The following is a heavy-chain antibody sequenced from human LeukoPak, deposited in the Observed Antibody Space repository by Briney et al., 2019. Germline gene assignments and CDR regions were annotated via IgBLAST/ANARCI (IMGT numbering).Heavy chain of an antibody. CDR2: ISGGGGST. D-gene: IGHD5-12*01. V-gene: IGHV3-23*01. CDR1: GFNFSAYA. Sequence: GGSLRLSCAGSGFNFSAYAMAWVRQAPGEGPEWVSAISGGGGSTNYADSVEGRFTISRDNSKSTLYLQMSSLRGDDTAVYYCARANRVATRAYEFWGQGTLVTVSS. CDR3: ARANRVATRAYEF. J-gene: IGHJ4*02.